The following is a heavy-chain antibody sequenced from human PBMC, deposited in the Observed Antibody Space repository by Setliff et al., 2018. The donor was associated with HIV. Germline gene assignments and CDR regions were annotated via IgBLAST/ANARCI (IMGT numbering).Heavy chain of an antibody. CDR1: GGTFRSYV. J-gene: IGHJ4*02. Sequence: SVKVSCKASGGTFRSYVISWVRQAPGQGLEWMGGIIPIFGTANYAQKFQGRVTITTDESTSPVYMELSSLRSEDTAVYYCARAAYGYDRSGYFFDYWGQGTLVTVSS. CDR2: IIPIFGTA. D-gene: IGHD3-22*01. CDR3: ARAAYGYDRSGYFFDY. V-gene: IGHV1-69*05.